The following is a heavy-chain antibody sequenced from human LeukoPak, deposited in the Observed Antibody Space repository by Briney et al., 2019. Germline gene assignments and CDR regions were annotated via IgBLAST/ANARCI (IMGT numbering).Heavy chain of an antibody. CDR2: IYYSGST. CDR3: ARAARRYSGSYLDY. CDR1: GGSISSSSYY. D-gene: IGHD1-26*01. V-gene: IGHV4-39*07. J-gene: IGHJ4*02. Sequence: SETLSLTYTVSGGSISSSSYYWGWIRQPPGKGLEWIGSIYYSGSTYYNPSLKSRVTISVDTSKNQFSLKLSSVTPADTAVYYCARAARRYSGSYLDYWGQGTLVTVSS.